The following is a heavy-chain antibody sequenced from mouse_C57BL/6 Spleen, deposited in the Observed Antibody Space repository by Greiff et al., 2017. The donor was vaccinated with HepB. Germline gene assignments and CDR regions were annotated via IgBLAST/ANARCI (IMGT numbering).Heavy chain of an antibody. Sequence: EVKLVESGEGLVKPGGSLKLSCAASGFTFSSYAMSWVRQTPEKRLEWVAYISSGGDYIYYADTVKGRFTISRDNARNTLYLQMSSLKSEDTAMYYCTREGYGYGGGYFDYWGQGTTLTVSS. V-gene: IGHV5-9-1*02. J-gene: IGHJ2*01. D-gene: IGHD2-2*01. CDR3: TREGYGYGGGYFDY. CDR2: ISSGGDYI. CDR1: GFTFSSYA.